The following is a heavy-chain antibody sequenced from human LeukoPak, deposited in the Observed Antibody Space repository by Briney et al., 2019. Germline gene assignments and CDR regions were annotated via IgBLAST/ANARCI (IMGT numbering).Heavy chain of an antibody. CDR3: AKDGVTSSSWYDPSFDY. CDR2: ISGSGGST. V-gene: IGHV3-23*01. J-gene: IGHJ4*02. D-gene: IGHD6-13*01. CDR1: GFTFSSYA. Sequence: GGSLRLSCAASGFTFSSYAMSWVRQAPGKGLEWVSAISGSGGSTYYADPVKGRFTISRDNSKNTLYLQMNSLRAEDTAVYYCAKDGVTSSSWYDPSFDYWGQGTLVTVSS.